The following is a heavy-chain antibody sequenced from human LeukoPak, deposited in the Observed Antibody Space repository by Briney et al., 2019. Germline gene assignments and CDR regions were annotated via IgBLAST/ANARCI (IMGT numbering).Heavy chain of an antibody. Sequence: GGSLRLSCAASGFTFRSYSMNWVRQAPGKGLEWASSISSRSSYIYYADSVKGRFTISRDNAKNSVYLQMNSLRAEDTAVFYCARDSAYDSSGPFDYWGQGNLVTVSS. D-gene: IGHD3-22*01. CDR3: ARDSAYDSSGPFDY. CDR1: GFTFRSYS. V-gene: IGHV3-21*01. J-gene: IGHJ4*02. CDR2: ISSRSSYI.